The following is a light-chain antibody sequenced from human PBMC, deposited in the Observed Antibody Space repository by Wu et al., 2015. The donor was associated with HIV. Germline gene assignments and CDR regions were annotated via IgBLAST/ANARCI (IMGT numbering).Light chain of an antibody. Sequence: DIVMTQSPATLSVSPGERATLSCRASRSVSSDLAWYQQQPGQAPRLLIYDASTRATGIPARFSGGGSETEFTLTISSVQSEDFAIYYCQQYNVWPPVTFGQGTKLQIK. V-gene: IGKV3-15*01. CDR2: DAS. J-gene: IGKJ2*01. CDR3: QQYNVWPPVT. CDR1: RSVSSD.